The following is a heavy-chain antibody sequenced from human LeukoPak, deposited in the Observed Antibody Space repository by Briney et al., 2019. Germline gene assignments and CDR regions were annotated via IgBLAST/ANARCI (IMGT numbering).Heavy chain of an antibody. CDR1: GGSFSGYY. D-gene: IGHD2-21*01. J-gene: IGHJ4*02. CDR2: INHSGST. V-gene: IGHV4-34*01. Sequence: PSETLSLTCAVYGGSFSGYYWSWIRQPPGKGLEWVGEINHSGSTNYNPSLKSRVTISVDTSKNQSTLKLSSVTAADTAVYYCATSRCGRFGYWGQGTLVTDSS. CDR3: ATSRCGRFGY.